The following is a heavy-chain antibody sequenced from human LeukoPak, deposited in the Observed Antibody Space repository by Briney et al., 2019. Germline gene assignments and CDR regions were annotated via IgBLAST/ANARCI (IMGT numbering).Heavy chain of an antibody. V-gene: IGHV4-39*01. D-gene: IGHD3-9*01. CDR3: ARAIRYFGYYYYYMDV. CDR1: GGSISSSSYY. CDR2: IYYRGST. J-gene: IGHJ6*03. Sequence: SETLSLTCTVSGGSISSSSYYWGWIRQPPGKGLEWIGSIYYRGSTYYNPSLKSRVTISVDTSKNQFSLKLSSVTAADTAVYYCARAIRYFGYYYYYMDVWGKGTTVTISS.